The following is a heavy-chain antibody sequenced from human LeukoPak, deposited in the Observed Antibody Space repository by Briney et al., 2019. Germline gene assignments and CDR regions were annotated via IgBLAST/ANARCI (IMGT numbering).Heavy chain of an antibody. D-gene: IGHD6-19*01. CDR1: GFTFSSYG. Sequence: GGSLRLSCAASGFTFSSYGITWVRQAPGKGLEWVSTISATGGSTYYADSVKGRFTISRDNSKDTLYLQMNSLRAEDTAVYYCAKGGYSSGWRNYFDYWGQGTLVTVSS. J-gene: IGHJ4*02. CDR2: ISATGGST. CDR3: AKGGYSSGWRNYFDY. V-gene: IGHV3-23*01.